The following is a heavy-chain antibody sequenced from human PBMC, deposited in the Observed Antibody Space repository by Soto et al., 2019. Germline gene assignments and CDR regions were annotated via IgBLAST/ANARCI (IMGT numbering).Heavy chain of an antibody. CDR2: ISAYNGNT. CDR1: GSTFTSYG. V-gene: IGHV1-18*01. D-gene: IGHD2-2*01. CDR3: AREPAAAGYYYYYMDV. J-gene: IGHJ6*03. Sequence: ASVKVSCKASGSTFTSYGISWVRQAPGQGLEWMGWISAYNGNTNYAQKLQGRVTMTTDTSTSTAYMELRSLRSDDTAVYYCAREPAAAGYYYYYMDVWGKGTTVTVSS.